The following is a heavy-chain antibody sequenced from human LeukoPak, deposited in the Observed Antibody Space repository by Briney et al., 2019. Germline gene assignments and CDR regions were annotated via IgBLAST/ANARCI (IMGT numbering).Heavy chain of an antibody. Sequence: PSQTLSLTCTVSGGSINSGSYYWSWIRQPAGKGLEWIGRMYTSGSTNYNPSLKSRASMSVDTSKNLLSLKLSSVTAADTAAYYCARVGVVPAAPAWYMDVWGKGTTVTVSS. V-gene: IGHV4-61*02. CDR2: MYTSGST. D-gene: IGHD2-2*01. CDR3: ARVGVVPAAPAWYMDV. CDR1: GGSINSGSYY. J-gene: IGHJ6*03.